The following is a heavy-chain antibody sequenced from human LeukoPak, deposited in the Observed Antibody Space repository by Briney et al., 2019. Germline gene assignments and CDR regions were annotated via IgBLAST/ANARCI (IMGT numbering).Heavy chain of an antibody. CDR1: GFTVSSNY. J-gene: IGHJ6*02. Sequence: GGSLRLSCAASGFTVSSNYMSWVRQAPGKGLEWVSAISGSGGSTYYGDSVKGRFTISRDNSKNTLYLQMNSLRAEDTAVYYCAKDYSSPYYYYGLDVWGQGTTVTVSS. V-gene: IGHV3-23*01. D-gene: IGHD4-4*01. CDR3: AKDYSSPYYYYGLDV. CDR2: ISGSGGST.